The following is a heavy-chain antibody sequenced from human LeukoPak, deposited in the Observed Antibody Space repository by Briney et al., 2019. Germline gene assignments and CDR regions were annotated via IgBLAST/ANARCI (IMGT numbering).Heavy chain of an antibody. D-gene: IGHD3-10*02. CDR1: GFTFSNYV. V-gene: IGHV3-21*01. CDR2: ISSGSTYM. CDR3: AELGITMIGGV. J-gene: IGHJ6*04. Sequence: GGSLRLSCAASGFTFSNYVMNWVRQAPGKGLEWVSSISSGSTYMYYADSVRGRFTISRDNAKNSLYLQMNSLRAEDTAVYYCAELGITMIGGVWGKGTTVTISS.